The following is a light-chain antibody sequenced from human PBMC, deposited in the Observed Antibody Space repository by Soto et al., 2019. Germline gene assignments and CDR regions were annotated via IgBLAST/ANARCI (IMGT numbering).Light chain of an antibody. V-gene: IGLV2-14*03. CDR1: SSDIGGYDY. J-gene: IGLJ1*01. CDR3: SSFRSGSTLYV. CDR2: EVS. Sequence: QSVLTQPASVSGSPGQSITISYTGTSSDIGGYDYVSWYQQHPGRAPKLMIYEVSNRPSGVSNRFSGSKSGNTASLTISGLQAEDEADYYCSSFRSGSTLYVFGTGTKVTVL.